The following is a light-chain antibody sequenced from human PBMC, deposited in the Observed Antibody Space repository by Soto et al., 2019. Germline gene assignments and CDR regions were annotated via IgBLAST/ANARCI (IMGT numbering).Light chain of an antibody. CDR1: QSVSSN. Sequence: EVVMTQSPATVSVSPGERATLSCRASQSVSSNLAWYQQKPGQAPRLLIYGASTRATGTPARFSGSGPGTEFTLTISSLQSEDFAVYYCQQYNSWPPYTFGQGTKVDIK. J-gene: IGKJ2*01. CDR2: GAS. V-gene: IGKV3-15*01. CDR3: QQYNSWPPYT.